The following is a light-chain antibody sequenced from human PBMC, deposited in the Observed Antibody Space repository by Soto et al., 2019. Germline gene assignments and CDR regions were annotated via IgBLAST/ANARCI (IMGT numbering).Light chain of an antibody. CDR3: ATWDNSLSNWV. Sequence: QSVLTQPPSVSAAPGQEVSISCSGGNSNIGNNYVSWYQQFPGTAPKLLIYDNNKRPSGIPDRFSGSKSGTSAALGITGLQTGDEADYYCATWDNSLSNWVFGGGTKVTVL. CDR1: NSNIGNNY. J-gene: IGLJ3*02. CDR2: DNN. V-gene: IGLV1-51*01.